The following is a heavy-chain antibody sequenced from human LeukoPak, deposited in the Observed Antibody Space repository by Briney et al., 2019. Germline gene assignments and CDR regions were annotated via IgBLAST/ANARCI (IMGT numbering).Heavy chain of an antibody. CDR2: IYPGDSDT. Sequence: GESLKISFKGSGYSFTSYWIGWVGQMPGKGLEWMGIIYPGDSDTRYSPSFQGQVTISADKSISTAYLQWSSLKASDTAMYYCARHVLAVAGDYYYYYMDVWGKGTTVTVSS. CDR1: GYSFTSYW. V-gene: IGHV5-51*01. CDR3: ARHVLAVAGDYYYYYMDV. J-gene: IGHJ6*03. D-gene: IGHD6-19*01.